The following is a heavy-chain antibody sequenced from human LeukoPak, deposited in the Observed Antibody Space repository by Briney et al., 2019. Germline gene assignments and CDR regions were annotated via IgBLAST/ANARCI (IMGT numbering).Heavy chain of an antibody. Sequence: PGGSLRLSCAASGFTFSSYGMHWVRQAPGKGLEWVSYISSSGSTIYYADSVKGRFTISRDNAKNSLYLQMNSLRAEDTAVYYCARPSDQAFDIWGQGTMVTVSS. V-gene: IGHV3-48*04. J-gene: IGHJ3*02. CDR2: ISSSGSTI. CDR1: GFTFSSYG. CDR3: ARPSDQAFDI.